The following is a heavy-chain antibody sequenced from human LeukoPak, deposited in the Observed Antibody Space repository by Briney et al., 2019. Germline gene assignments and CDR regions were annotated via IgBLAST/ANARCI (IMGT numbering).Heavy chain of an antibody. CDR1: GFTFSSYA. D-gene: IGHD2-2*01. V-gene: IGHV3-30*04. Sequence: PGGSLRLSCAASGFTFSSYAMHWVRQAPGKGLEWVAVISYDGSNKYYADSVKGRFTISRDNSKNTLYLQMNSLRAEDTAVYYCARVRCSSTSCYGTLDYRGQGTLVTVSS. CDR2: ISYDGSNK. J-gene: IGHJ4*02. CDR3: ARVRCSSTSCYGTLDY.